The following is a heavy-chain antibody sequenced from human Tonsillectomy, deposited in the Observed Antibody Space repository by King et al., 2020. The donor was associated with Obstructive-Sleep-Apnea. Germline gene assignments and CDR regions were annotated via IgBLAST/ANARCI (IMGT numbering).Heavy chain of an antibody. Sequence: VQLVESGGGLVQPGRSLTLSCVASGFTFDDYAMHWVRQAPGKGLEWVSGINWNSGSIGYADSVKGRFTISRDNDKYSLYLQMNTLRPEDTALYYCARDSPTPHGSGSQYGLDVWGQGTTVTVSS. CDR2: INWNSGSI. CDR3: ARDSPTPHGSGSQYGLDV. D-gene: IGHD3-10*01. J-gene: IGHJ6*02. CDR1: GFTFDDYA. V-gene: IGHV3-9*01.